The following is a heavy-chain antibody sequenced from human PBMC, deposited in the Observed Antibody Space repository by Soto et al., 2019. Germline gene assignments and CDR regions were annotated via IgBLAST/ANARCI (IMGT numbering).Heavy chain of an antibody. V-gene: IGHV4-31*03. D-gene: IGHD3-3*01. CDR1: GGSISSGDYY. Sequence: QVQLQESGPVLVKPSQTLSRTCTVSGGSISSGDYYWRWIRQDPGKGLEWIGYIYYSGSTYYNPSLKSRVTISVDTSKNQFSLKLSSVTAADTAVYYCARWWSASRQGFDPWGQGTLVTVSS. CDR2: IYYSGST. J-gene: IGHJ5*02. CDR3: ARWWSASRQGFDP.